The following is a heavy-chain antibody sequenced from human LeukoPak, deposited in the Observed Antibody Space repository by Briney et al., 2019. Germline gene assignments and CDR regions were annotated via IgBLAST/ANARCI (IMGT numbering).Heavy chain of an antibody. CDR1: GFAFGNYA. CDR3: AKISTVTANFDH. J-gene: IGHJ4*02. CDR2: IDSSGSYT. Sequence: GGSLRLSCAASGFAFGNYAMGWVRQAPGKGLEWVSSIDSSGSYTPSADSVKGRFTISRDNSENTVYLQMNSLRAEDTAVYSCAKISTVTANFDHRGQGTLVTVSS. D-gene: IGHD4-17*01. V-gene: IGHV3-23*01.